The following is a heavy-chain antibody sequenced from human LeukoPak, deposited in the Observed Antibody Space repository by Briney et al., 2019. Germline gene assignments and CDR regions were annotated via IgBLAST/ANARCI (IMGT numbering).Heavy chain of an antibody. V-gene: IGHV1-46*01. CDR2: INPSGGST. CDR1: GYTFTSYY. J-gene: IGHJ3*02. D-gene: IGHD3-9*01. CDR3: ASQRTPLRYFDWSRGDAFDI. Sequence: ASVKVSCKASGYTFTSYYMHWVRQAPGQGLEWMGIINPSGGSTSYAQKFQGRVTISRDNSKNTLYLQMNSLRAEDTAVYYCASQRTPLRYFDWSRGDAFDIWGQGTMVTVSS.